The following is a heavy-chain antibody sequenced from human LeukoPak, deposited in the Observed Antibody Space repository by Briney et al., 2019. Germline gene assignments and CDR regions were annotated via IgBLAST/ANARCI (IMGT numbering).Heavy chain of an antibody. D-gene: IGHD3-10*01. CDR1: GGSISSGSYY. V-gene: IGHV4-61*02. Sequence: SETLSLTCTVSGGSISSGSYYWSWIRQPAGKGLEWIGRIYTSGTTNYNPSLKSRVTISIDTSKNQFSLKLSSVTAADTAVYYCARGLWFGDENPPYFDYWGQGTLVTVSS. CDR3: ARGLWFGDENPPYFDY. CDR2: IYTSGTT. J-gene: IGHJ4*02.